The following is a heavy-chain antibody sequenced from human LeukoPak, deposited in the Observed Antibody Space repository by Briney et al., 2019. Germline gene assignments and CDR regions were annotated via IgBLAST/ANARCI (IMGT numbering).Heavy chain of an antibody. D-gene: IGHD3-22*01. CDR1: GFTFSGSA. J-gene: IGHJ4*02. V-gene: IGHV3-73*01. CDR3: TRPGYYDSSGYYSRGY. CDR2: IRSKANSYAT. Sequence: PGGSLRLSRAASGFTFSGSAMHWVRQASGKGLEWVGRIRSKANSYATAYAASVKGRFTISRDDSKNTAYLQMNSLKTEDTAVYYCTRPGYYDSSGYYSRGYWGQGTLVTVSS.